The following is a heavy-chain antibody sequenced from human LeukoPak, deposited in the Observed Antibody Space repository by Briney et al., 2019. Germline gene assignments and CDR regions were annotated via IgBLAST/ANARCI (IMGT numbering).Heavy chain of an antibody. D-gene: IGHD3-16*01. CDR2: ISTSNGDT. J-gene: IGHJ4*02. Sequence: ASVKVSCKVSGYTLTELSMHWVRQAPGKGLEWMGWISTSNGDTKYAQKLQGRVTMTTDTSTSTAYMELRNLRSDDTAVYYCAREGLGELTLDYWGQGTLVTVSS. V-gene: IGHV1-18*01. CDR1: GYTLTELS. CDR3: AREGLGELTLDY.